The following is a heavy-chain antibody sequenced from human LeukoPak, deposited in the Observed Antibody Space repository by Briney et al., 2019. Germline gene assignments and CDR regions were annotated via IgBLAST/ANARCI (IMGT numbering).Heavy chain of an antibody. V-gene: IGHV1-24*01. CDR2: FDLGDGET. CDR1: RYTLTELS. Sequence: ASVKVSCKVSRYTLTELSMHWLRQAPGKGLEWMGGFDLGDGETIFAQKFQGRVTMTEDTSTDTAYMELRSLTSEDTAVYYCAAGDPWHLLDYWGQGTLVTVSS. J-gene: IGHJ4*02. CDR3: AAGDPWHLLDY. D-gene: IGHD5-12*01.